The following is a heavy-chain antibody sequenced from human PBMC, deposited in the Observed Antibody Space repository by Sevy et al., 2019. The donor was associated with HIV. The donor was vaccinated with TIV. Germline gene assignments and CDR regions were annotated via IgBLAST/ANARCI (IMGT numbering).Heavy chain of an antibody. J-gene: IGHJ4*02. D-gene: IGHD1-26*01. V-gene: IGHV1-18*01. CDR1: GYIFTSYG. CDR2: ISAYNGNT. Sequence: ASVKVSCKASGYIFTSYGISWVRHAPGQGLEWMGWISAYNGNTNYAQRLQGRVTMTTDTSTSTAYMELRSLRSDDTAVYYCARTVVGATEYFDYWGQGTLVTVSS. CDR3: ARTVVGATEYFDY.